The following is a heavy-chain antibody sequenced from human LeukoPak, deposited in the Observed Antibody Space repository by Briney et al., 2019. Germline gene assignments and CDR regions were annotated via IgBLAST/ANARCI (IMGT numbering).Heavy chain of an antibody. V-gene: IGHV3-74*01. Sequence: GGSLTLSCAASGFTFTTYWMHWVRQAPGKGLVWVSRITPDGSGTDYADSVRGRFTISRDNAKNTLYLQMNSLRAEDTAVYYCSKDLRGNRPYWGLKTLVTVSS. D-gene: IGHD4-23*01. CDR1: GFTFTTYW. CDR2: ITPDGSGT. J-gene: IGHJ4*02. CDR3: SKDLRGNRPY.